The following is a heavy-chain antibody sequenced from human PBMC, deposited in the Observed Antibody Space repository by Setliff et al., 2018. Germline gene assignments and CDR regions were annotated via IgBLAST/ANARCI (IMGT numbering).Heavy chain of an antibody. Sequence: WASVKVSCKASGYTFTSYGITWVRQAPGQGLEWMGWISAKNGDTNYAQKLQGRVTMTTDTSTSTAYMELRSLRSDDTAVYYCARGGGITFIVAPKSAGVDFWGQGALVTVSS. CDR3: ARGGGITFIVAPKSAGVDF. CDR1: GYTFTSYG. J-gene: IGHJ4*02. V-gene: IGHV1-18*01. CDR2: ISAKNGDT. D-gene: IGHD3-22*01.